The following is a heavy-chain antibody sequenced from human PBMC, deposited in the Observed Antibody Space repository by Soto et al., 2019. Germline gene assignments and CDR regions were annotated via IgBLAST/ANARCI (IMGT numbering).Heavy chain of an antibody. J-gene: IGHJ4*02. CDR2: IYYSGST. CDR1: GGSISSGDYY. CDR3: ARSRGNCNDGGVYYFDY. V-gene: IGHV4-30-4*01. D-gene: IGHD1-1*01. Sequence: SETLSLTCTVSGGSISSGDYYWSWIRQPPGKGLEWIGYIYYSGSTYYNPSLKSRVTISVDTSKNQFSLKLSSVTAADTAVYYCARSRGNCNDGGVYYFDYWGQGTLVTVSS.